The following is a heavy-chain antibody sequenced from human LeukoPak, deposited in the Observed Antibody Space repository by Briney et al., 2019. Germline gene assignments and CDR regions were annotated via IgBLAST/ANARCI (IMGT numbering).Heavy chain of an antibody. CDR1: GGSFSGYY. V-gene: IGHV4-34*01. D-gene: IGHD3-10*01. Sequence: SETLSLTCAVYGGSFSGYYWSWIRQPPGKGLEWIGEINHSGSTNYNPSLKSRVTISVDTSKNQFSLKLSSVTAADTAVYYCARGFRGAMVRGALNYWGQGTLVTVSS. CDR2: INHSGST. CDR3: ARGFRGAMVRGALNY. J-gene: IGHJ4*02.